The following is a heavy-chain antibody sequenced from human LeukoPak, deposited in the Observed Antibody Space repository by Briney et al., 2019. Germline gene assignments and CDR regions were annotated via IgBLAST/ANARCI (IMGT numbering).Heavy chain of an antibody. CDR3: ARRPASRGIDY. CDR2: IYYSGST. V-gene: IGHV4-39*01. CDR1: GDSISSARNY. J-gene: IGHJ4*02. Sequence: SETLSLTCTVSGDSISSARNYWGWIRQPPGKGLEWIGSIYYSGSTYYNPSLKSRVTISVDTSKNQFSLKLSSVTAADTAVYYCARRPASRGIDYWGQGTLVTVSS. D-gene: IGHD3-16*01.